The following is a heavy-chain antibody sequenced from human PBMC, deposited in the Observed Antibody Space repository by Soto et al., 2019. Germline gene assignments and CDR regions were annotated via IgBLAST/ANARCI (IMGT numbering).Heavy chain of an antibody. CDR2: IKHSGST. D-gene: IGHD3-22*01. V-gene: IGHV4-34*01. CDR1: GGSFSGYY. J-gene: IGHJ4*02. Sequence: PSETLSLTCAVYGGSFSGYYWSWIRQPPGKGLEWIGEIKHSGSTNYNPSLKSRVTISVDTSKNQFSLKLSSVTAADTAVYYCARYYYESSGSRGFDYWGQGTLVTVSS. CDR3: ARYYYESSGSRGFDY.